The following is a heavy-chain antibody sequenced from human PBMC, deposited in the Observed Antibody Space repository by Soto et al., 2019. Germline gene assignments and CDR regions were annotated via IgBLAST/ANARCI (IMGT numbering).Heavy chain of an antibody. CDR1: GGSFSGYY. Sequence: SETLSLTCAVYGGSFSGYYWSWIRQPPGKGLEWIGEINHSGSTNYNPSLKSRVTISVDTSKNQFSLKLSSVTAADTAVYYCARGVVVVPAANYPRYYYYYMDVWGKGTTVTVSS. J-gene: IGHJ6*03. CDR2: INHSGST. V-gene: IGHV4-34*01. D-gene: IGHD2-2*01. CDR3: ARGVVVVPAANYPRYYYYYMDV.